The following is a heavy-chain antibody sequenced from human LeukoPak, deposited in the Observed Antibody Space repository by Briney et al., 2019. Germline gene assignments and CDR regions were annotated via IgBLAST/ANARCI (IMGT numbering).Heavy chain of an antibody. CDR1: GVTFSSYG. V-gene: IGHV3-30*03. Sequence: GGSLRLSCAASGVTFSSYGMHWVRQAPGKGLEWVALISSDGNDKLYGDSVKGRFTISRDDSKSTLYLQMNSLRAEDTAVYYCTTKVIRGNSGDDYDDWGQGTLVTASS. D-gene: IGHD5-12*01. J-gene: IGHJ4*02. CDR2: ISSDGNDK. CDR3: TTKVIRGNSGDDYDD.